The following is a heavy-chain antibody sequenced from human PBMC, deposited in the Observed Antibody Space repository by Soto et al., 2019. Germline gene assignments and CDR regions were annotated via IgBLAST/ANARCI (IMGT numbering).Heavy chain of an antibody. V-gene: IGHV4-30-4*01. Sequence: SETLSLTCDVSGDSVSRGDYFWSWIRQPPGKGLEWIGNIFHRGSTYYNPSLESRVNILVDTSKSQLSLSLRSVTAADTAVYYCLRSPNRFFDSFTPFDYWGQGTLVTVSS. CDR3: LRSPNRFFDSFTPFDY. CDR2: IFHRGST. J-gene: IGHJ4*02. D-gene: IGHD3-3*01. CDR1: GDSVSRGDYF.